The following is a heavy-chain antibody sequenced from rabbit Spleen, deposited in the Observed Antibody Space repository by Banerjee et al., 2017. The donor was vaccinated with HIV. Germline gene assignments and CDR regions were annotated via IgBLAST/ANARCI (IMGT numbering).Heavy chain of an antibody. CDR2: IYTGSSGST. CDR1: GFDFSSNT. CDR3: ARDLDTYGYAGYAYATDYGMDL. Sequence: QSLEESGGDLVKPGASLTLTCTASGFDFSSNTMCWVRQAPGKGLEWIACIYTGSSGSTYYASWAKGRFTISKASSTTVTLQMTSLTAADTATYFCARDLDTYGYAGYAYATDYGMDLWGPGTLVTVS. J-gene: IGHJ6*01. V-gene: IGHV1S40*01. D-gene: IGHD6-1*01.